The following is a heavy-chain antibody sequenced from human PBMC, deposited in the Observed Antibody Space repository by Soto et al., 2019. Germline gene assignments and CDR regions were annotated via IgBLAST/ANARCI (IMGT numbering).Heavy chain of an antibody. D-gene: IGHD5-12*01. Sequence: SETLSLTCTVSGGSISSGGYYWSWIRQHPGKGLEWIGYIYYSGSTYYNPSLKSRVTISVDTSKNQFSLKLSSVTAADTAVYYCARGGIVATNTGAFDIWGQGTMVTVSS. V-gene: IGHV4-31*03. J-gene: IGHJ3*02. CDR1: GGSISSGGYY. CDR2: IYYSGST. CDR3: ARGGIVATNTGAFDI.